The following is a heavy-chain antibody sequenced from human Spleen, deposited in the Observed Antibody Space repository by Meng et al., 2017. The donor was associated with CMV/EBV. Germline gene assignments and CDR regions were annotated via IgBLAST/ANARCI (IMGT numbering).Heavy chain of an antibody. CDR3: AKDNWNYRSYFDY. J-gene: IGHJ4*02. CDR2: IYSGGRT. Sequence: GGSLRLSCAASGFTVSNNYMSWVRQAPGKGLEWVSVIYSGGRTFYAESVKGRFTISRDNSKNTLYLQMNSLRAEDTAVYYCAKDNWNYRSYFDYWGQGTLVTVSS. D-gene: IGHD1-7*01. CDR1: GFTVSNNY. V-gene: IGHV3-66*02.